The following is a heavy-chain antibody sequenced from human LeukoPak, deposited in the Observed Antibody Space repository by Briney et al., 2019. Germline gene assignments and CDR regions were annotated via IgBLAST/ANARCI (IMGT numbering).Heavy chain of an antibody. CDR2: ITGSGGST. J-gene: IGHJ4*02. D-gene: IGHD6-6*01. CDR3: AKVFWNLAAHDPWDY. CDR1: GFTFSTYA. V-gene: IGHV3-23*01. Sequence: SGGSLRLSCAASGFTFSTYAMTWVRQAPGKGLEWVSGITGSGGSTYYADSVKGRFTSSRDNSKNTLYLQMNSLRAEETAVYYCAKVFWNLAAHDPWDYWGQGTLVTVSS.